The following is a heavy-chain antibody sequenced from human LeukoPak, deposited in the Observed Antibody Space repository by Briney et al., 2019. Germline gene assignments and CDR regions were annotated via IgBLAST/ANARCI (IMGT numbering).Heavy chain of an antibody. Sequence: ASVKVSCKASGYTFTGYYMHWVRQAPGQGLEWMGRINPNSGGTNYAQKFQGRVTMTRDTSISTAYMELSRLRSDDTAVYYCATEGIRYHDKTNWFDPWGQGTLVTVSS. D-gene: IGHD3-9*01. CDR1: GYTFTGYY. CDR2: INPNSGGT. V-gene: IGHV1-2*06. J-gene: IGHJ5*02. CDR3: ATEGIRYHDKTNWFDP.